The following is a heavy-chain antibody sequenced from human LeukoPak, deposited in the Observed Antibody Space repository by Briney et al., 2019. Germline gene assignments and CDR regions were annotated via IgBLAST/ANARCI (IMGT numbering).Heavy chain of an antibody. CDR2: ITAGGDTT. Sequence: GGSLRLSCGASGFTFSDYAMNWVRQTPERGLEWVAAITAGGDTTYYADSVKGRFTISRDNFRSTLTLEMSSLKYEDTAVYYCAKGWPIARDIKFWFALWGQGTLVTVSS. V-gene: IGHV3-23*01. CDR1: GFTFSDYA. CDR3: AKGWPIARDIKFWFAL. D-gene: IGHD6-13*01. J-gene: IGHJ5*02.